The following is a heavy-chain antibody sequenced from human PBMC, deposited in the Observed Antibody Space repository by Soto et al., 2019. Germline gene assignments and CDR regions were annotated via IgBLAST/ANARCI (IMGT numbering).Heavy chain of an antibody. CDR2: IYYSGST. CDR1: GGSISSGGYY. CDR3: ARTCLFYGDYVDEYYDNSGYSPGVMDV. J-gene: IGHJ6*02. V-gene: IGHV4-61*08. Sequence: SETLSLTCTVSGGSISSGGYYWSWIRQHPGKSLEWTGYIYYSGSTNYNPSLKSRVTISVDTSKNQFSLMLSSVTAADTAVYYCARTCLFYGDYVDEYYDNSGYSPGVMDVWSQGTTVTVSS. D-gene: IGHD3-22*01.